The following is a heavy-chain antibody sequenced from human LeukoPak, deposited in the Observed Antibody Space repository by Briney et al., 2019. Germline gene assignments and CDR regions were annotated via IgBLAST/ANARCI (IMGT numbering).Heavy chain of an antibody. CDR3: ARGVDSGSPWSLDY. V-gene: IGHV1-69*13. Sequence: SVKVSCKASGGTFSSYAISWVRQTPGQGLEWMGGVIPIFGTANYAQKFQGRVTITADESTSTAYMELSSLRSEDTAVYYCARGVDSGSPWSLDYWGQGTLVTVSS. CDR2: VIPIFGTA. J-gene: IGHJ4*02. CDR1: GGTFSSYA. D-gene: IGHD1-26*01.